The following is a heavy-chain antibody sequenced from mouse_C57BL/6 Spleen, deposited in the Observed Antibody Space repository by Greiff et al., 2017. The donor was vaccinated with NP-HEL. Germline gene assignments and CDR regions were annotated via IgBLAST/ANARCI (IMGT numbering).Heavy chain of an antibody. CDR1: GYAFSSYW. CDR2: IYPGDGDT. J-gene: IGHJ2*01. D-gene: IGHD3-3*01. CDR3: ARRGTGDFDY. V-gene: IGHV1-80*01. Sequence: VKLMESGAELVKPGASVKISCKASGYAFSSYWMNWVKQRPGKGLEWIGQIYPGDGDTNYNGKFKGKATLTADKSSSTAYMQLSSLTSEDSAVYFCARRGTGDFDYWGQGTTLTVSS.